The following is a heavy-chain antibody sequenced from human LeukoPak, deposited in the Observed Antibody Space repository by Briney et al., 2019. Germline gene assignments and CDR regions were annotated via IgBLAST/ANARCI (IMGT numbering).Heavy chain of an antibody. CDR1: GFKFSDHY. V-gene: IGHV3-72*01. J-gene: IGHJ6*01. CDR3: GRNEINVYNGMDG. Sequence: PGGSQRLSCAASGFKFSDHYIDWVRQAPGKGLEWVGRSRNKASSYTTEYAAGVEGRFSISRDVSESSLYLQMNSLRTEDTAVYYCGRNEINVYNGMDGWGQGTTVTDSS. CDR2: SRNKASSYTT. D-gene: IGHD5-24*01.